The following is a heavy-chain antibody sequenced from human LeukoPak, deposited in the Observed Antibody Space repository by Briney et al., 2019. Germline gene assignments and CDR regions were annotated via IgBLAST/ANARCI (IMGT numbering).Heavy chain of an antibody. D-gene: IGHD3-22*01. CDR3: ARGDKGSSGYWFDP. CDR1: GFAFSTFA. J-gene: IGHJ5*02. V-gene: IGHV4-59*01. Sequence: GSLRLSCAASGFAFSTFAMSWVRQAPGKGLEWIGYIYYSGSTNYNPSLKSRVTISVDTSKNQFSLKLSSVTAADTAVYYCARGDKGSSGYWFDPWGQGTLVTVSS. CDR2: IYYSGST.